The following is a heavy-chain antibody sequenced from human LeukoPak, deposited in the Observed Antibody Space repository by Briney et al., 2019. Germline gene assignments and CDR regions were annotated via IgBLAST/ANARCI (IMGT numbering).Heavy chain of an antibody. CDR3: ARASGKYSSGQGDY. V-gene: IGHV3-30-3*01. D-gene: IGHD6-19*01. CDR1: GFTFSNYA. Sequence: GGSLRLSCAASGFTFSNYAMHWVRQAPGKGLEWVAVISYDGSNKYYADSVKGRFTISRDNSKNTLYLQMNSLRAEDTAVYYCARASGKYSSGQGDYWGQGTLVTVSS. CDR2: ISYDGSNK. J-gene: IGHJ4*02.